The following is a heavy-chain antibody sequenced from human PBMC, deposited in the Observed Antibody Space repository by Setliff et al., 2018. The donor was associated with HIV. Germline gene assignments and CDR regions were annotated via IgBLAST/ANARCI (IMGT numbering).Heavy chain of an antibody. D-gene: IGHD3-16*01. J-gene: IGHJ3*02. CDR3: ARELGASPHDVFDI. CDR1: GGSISGFH. CDR2: IYTGGST. Sequence: LSITCTVSGGSISGFHWSWIRQSPGKGLEWIGYIYTGGSTNYNPSLKSRVTISVDTSKSQFSLKLNSVTAADTAVYYCARELGASPHDVFDIWGQGTMVTVSS. V-gene: IGHV4-4*08.